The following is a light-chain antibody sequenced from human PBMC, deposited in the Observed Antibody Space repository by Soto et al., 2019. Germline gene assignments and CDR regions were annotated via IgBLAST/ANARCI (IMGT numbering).Light chain of an antibody. Sequence: EIVLTQSPGTLSLSPGERATLSCRASQSVSSTYLAWYQHKPGQAPRLLIHDASRRATGIPDRFSGSGSGTDFSLTISRLEPEDFAVYYCQHYDSSRWTFGLGTKVDIK. V-gene: IGKV3-20*01. CDR1: QSVSSTY. CDR2: DAS. CDR3: QHYDSSRWT. J-gene: IGKJ1*01.